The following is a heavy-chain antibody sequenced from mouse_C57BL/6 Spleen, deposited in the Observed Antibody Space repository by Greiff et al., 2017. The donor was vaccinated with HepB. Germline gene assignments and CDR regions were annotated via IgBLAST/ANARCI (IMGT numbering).Heavy chain of an antibody. Sequence: EVKLVESGGDLVKPGGSLKLSCAASGFTFSSYGMSWVRQTPDKRLEWVATISSGGSYTYYPDSVKGRFTISRDNAKNTLYLQMSSLKSEDTAMYYCARRYGYDGDWYFDVWGTGTTVTVSS. CDR2: ISSGGSYT. CDR3: ARRYGYDGDWYFDV. D-gene: IGHD2-2*01. CDR1: GFTFSSYG. V-gene: IGHV5-6*02. J-gene: IGHJ1*03.